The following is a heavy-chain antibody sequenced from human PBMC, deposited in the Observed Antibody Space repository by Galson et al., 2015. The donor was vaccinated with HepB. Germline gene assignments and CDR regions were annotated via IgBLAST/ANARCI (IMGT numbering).Heavy chain of an antibody. CDR1: GYTFTSYA. V-gene: IGHV1-3*01. CDR3: ARDGRMVRGVTIPNWFDP. CDR2: INAGNGNR. D-gene: IGHD3-10*01. Sequence: SVKVSCKASGYTFTSYAMHWVRQAPGQRLEWMGWINAGNGNRKYSQKFQGRVTITRDTSASTAYMELSSLRSEDTAVYYCARDGRMVRGVTIPNWFDPWGQGTLVTVSS. J-gene: IGHJ5*02.